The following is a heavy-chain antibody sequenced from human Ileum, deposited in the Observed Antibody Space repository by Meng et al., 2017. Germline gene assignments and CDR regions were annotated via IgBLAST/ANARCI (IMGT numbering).Heavy chain of an antibody. CDR2: IQSKADGGTT. V-gene: IGHV3-15*01. CDR1: GFTFGDRW. Sequence: VWLWESGAGLVKPWGLFRLSWAASGFTFGDRWMTWVRQASGKGLEWVGHIQSKADGGTTDYAAPVKGRFTISRDDSKSTLYLQMNSLKTEDTAVYYCTTFYAGYWGQGTLVTVSS. D-gene: IGHD3-16*01. CDR3: TTFYAGY. J-gene: IGHJ4*02.